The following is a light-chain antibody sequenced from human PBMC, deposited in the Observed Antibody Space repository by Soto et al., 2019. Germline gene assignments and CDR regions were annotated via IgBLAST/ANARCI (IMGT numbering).Light chain of an antibody. Sequence: EIQVTNSPSALSAPVEDRVTITSQASQGITNYLNWYQQKPGKDPKLLIYGASNLETGVPSRFSGSGSGTDFTFTISSLQAEDFATYYCLEDYNYPPTFGQGTKVDI. CDR3: LEDYNYPPT. V-gene: IGKV1-33*01. CDR1: QGITNY. J-gene: IGKJ1*01. CDR2: GAS.